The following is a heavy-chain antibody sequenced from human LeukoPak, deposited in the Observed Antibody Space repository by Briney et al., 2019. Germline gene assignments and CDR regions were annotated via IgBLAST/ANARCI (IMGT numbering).Heavy chain of an antibody. J-gene: IGHJ4*02. CDR3: ARKAVGETSNYFDY. V-gene: IGHV4-39*07. D-gene: IGHD1-26*01. Sequence: PSETLSLTCTVSGGSISSSSYYWGWVRQPPGKGLEWIGSTYYSGSTYYNPSLKSRVTISVDTSKNQFSLKLSSVTAADTAVYYCARKAVGETSNYFDYWGQGTLVTVSS. CDR2: TYYSGST. CDR1: GGSISSSSYY.